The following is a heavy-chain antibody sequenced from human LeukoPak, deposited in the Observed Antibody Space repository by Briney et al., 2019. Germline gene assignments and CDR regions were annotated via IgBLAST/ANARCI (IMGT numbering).Heavy chain of an antibody. J-gene: IGHJ4*02. CDR2: IHYSGST. CDR1: GVSISNYY. D-gene: IGHD3-22*01. V-gene: IGHV4-59*12. CDR3: ARDVYYYDSSGYRLFDY. Sequence: SETLSLTCTVSGVSISNYYWSWIRQPPGKGLEWIGYIHYSGSTSYNPSLKSRVTISVDTSKNQFSLKLSSVTAADTAVYYCARDVYYYDSSGYRLFDYWGQGTLVTVSS.